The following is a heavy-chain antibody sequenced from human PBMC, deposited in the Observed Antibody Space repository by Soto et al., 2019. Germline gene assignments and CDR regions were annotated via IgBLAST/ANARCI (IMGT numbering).Heavy chain of an antibody. Sequence: QVQLVQSGAEVKKPGSSVKVSCKASRGTFGNYAVSWVRQAPGQGLEWMGGTMPVFGTVNYAQKFQGRVKISADKFTNTAYMELSSLRSEDTAVYYCARVSVPGIYGEDVWGQGTTFTVSS. CDR1: RGTFGNYA. D-gene: IGHD3-10*01. V-gene: IGHV1-69*06. CDR3: ARVSVPGIYGEDV. CDR2: TMPVFGTV. J-gene: IGHJ6*02.